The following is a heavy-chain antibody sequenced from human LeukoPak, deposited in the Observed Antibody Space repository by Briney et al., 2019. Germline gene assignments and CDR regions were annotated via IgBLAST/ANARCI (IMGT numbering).Heavy chain of an antibody. D-gene: IGHD4-17*01. Sequence: SETLSLTCGVYGGSSNYYWSWIRQAPGKGLEWIGETTHDGRTNYSPSLRGRATISKDTSKSQFSLRLNSVTVADTAVYYCAPIYGDYSDFDYWGQGTLFTVSS. V-gene: IGHV4-34*01. CDR1: GGSSNYY. J-gene: IGHJ4*02. CDR2: TTHDGRT. CDR3: APIYGDYSDFDY.